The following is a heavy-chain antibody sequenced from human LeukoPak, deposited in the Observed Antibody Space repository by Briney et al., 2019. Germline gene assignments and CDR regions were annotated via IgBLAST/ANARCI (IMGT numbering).Heavy chain of an antibody. CDR2: ISGGGDSI. CDR3: ARERTTIVSGTTIGAY. V-gene: IGHV3-48*03. Sequence: GGSLRLSCAASGFTFSSYEMNWVRQAPGQGLEWISYISGGGDSIYYADSVKGRFTISRDNAENSLFLQMNSLTADDTAVYYCARERTTIVSGTTIGAYWGPGTLVTVSS. D-gene: IGHD2/OR15-2a*01. CDR1: GFTFSSYE. J-gene: IGHJ4*02.